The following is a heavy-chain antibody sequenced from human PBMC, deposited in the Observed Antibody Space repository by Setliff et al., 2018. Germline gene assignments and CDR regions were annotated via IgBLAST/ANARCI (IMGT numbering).Heavy chain of an antibody. CDR1: GGSISSGSYY. CDR3: ARGFWSGYFVLDY. J-gene: IGHJ4*02. CDR2: IYYDDDK. V-gene: IGHV2-5*02. D-gene: IGHD3-3*01. Sequence: TLSLTCSVSGGSISSGSYYWGWIRQPPGKALEWLALIYYDDDKRYNPSLESRLTITKDTSKNQVVLSMTNMDPADTATFYCARGFWSGYFVLDYWGLGSLVTVSS.